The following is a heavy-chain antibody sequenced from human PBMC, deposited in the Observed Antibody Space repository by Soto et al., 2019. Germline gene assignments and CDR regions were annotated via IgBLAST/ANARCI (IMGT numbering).Heavy chain of an antibody. D-gene: IGHD3-10*01. CDR1: GGSISSSSYY. CDR3: AREITMVRGVFDY. V-gene: IGHV4-39*02. J-gene: IGHJ4*02. CDR2: VYYGGST. Sequence: SETLSLTCTVSGGSISSSSYYWGWIRQPPGKGLEWIGNVYYGGSTYYNPSLKSRVTISVETSKSQFSLKLSSVTAADTAVYYCAREITMVRGVFDYWGQGTLVTVSS.